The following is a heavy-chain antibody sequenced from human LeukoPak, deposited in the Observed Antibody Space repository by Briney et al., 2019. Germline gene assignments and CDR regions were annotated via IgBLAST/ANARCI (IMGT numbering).Heavy chain of an antibody. J-gene: IGHJ3*02. CDR2: INHSGST. CDR3: ARGLSSPDILTGYRLHLAAFDI. V-gene: IGHV4-34*01. D-gene: IGHD3-9*01. CDR1: GGSFSGYY. Sequence: SETLSLTCAVYGGSFSGYYWSWIRQPPGKGLEWIGEINHSGSTNYNPSLKSRVTISVDTSKNQFSLKLSSVTAADTAVYYCARGLSSPDILTGYRLHLAAFDIWGQGTMVTVSS.